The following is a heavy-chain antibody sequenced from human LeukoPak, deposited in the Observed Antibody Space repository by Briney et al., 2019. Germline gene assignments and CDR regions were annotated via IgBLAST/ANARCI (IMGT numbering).Heavy chain of an antibody. D-gene: IGHD3-10*02. Sequence: GGSLRLSCAASGYIFSDHGMTWVRQAPGKGLEWVSTINGPGDNPRYAETVKGRFTISRDNSRNTVFLQMDSLRADDTAIYYCAKVTVCFGCYFDYWGQGILVTVSS. CDR3: AKVTVCFGCYFDY. CDR1: GYIFSDHG. CDR2: INGPGDNP. V-gene: IGHV3-23*01. J-gene: IGHJ4*02.